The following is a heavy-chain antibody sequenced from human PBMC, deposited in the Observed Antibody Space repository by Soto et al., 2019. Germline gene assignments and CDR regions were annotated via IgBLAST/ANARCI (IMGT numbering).Heavy chain of an antibody. CDR3: ARDDCSGGSCNWFDP. D-gene: IGHD2-15*01. J-gene: IGHJ5*02. V-gene: IGHV1-2*02. CDR2: INPNSGGT. CDR1: GYTFTGYY. Sequence: ASVKVSCKASGYTFTGYYMHWVRQAPGQGLEWMGWINPNSGGTNYAQKFQGRVTMTRDTSISTAYMELSRLRSDDTAVYYCARDDCSGGSCNWFDPWGQGTLVTVSS.